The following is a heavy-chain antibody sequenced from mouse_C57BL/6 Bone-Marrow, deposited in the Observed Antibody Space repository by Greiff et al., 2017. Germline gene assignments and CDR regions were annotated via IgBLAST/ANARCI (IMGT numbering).Heavy chain of an antibody. V-gene: IGHV1-67*01. CDR3: ASPYYGSSYGYWYFDV. Sequence: VQGVESGPELVRPGVSVKISCKGSGYTFTDYAMHWVKQSHAKSLEWIGVISTYYGDASYNQKFKDKATMTVDKSSSTAYMELARLPSEDSAVYYCASPYYGSSYGYWYFDVWGTGTTVTVSS. CDR1: GYTFTDYA. J-gene: IGHJ1*03. CDR2: ISTYYGDA. D-gene: IGHD1-1*01.